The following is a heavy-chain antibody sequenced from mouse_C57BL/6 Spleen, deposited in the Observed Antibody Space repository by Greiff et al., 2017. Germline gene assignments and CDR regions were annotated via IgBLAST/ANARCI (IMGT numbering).Heavy chain of an antibody. V-gene: IGHV1-26*01. D-gene: IGHD1-1*01. CDR3: ARTEGSSYFDY. CDR1: GYTFTDYY. CDR2: INPNNGGT. Sequence: EVQLQQSGPELVKPGASVKISCKASGYTFTDYYMNWVKQSHGKSLEWIGDINPNNGGTSYNQKFKGKATLTVDKSSSTAYMELRSLTSEDSAVYYCARTEGSSYFDYWGQGTTLTVSS. J-gene: IGHJ2*01.